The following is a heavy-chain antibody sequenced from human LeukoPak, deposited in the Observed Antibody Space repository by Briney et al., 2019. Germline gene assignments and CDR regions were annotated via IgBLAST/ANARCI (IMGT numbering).Heavy chain of an antibody. CDR3: ARGFSSWYYYYYYYMDV. CDR1: GYTFTSYD. V-gene: IGHV1-8*01. D-gene: IGHD6-13*01. J-gene: IGHJ6*03. CDR2: MNPNSGNT. Sequence: ASVKVSCKASGYTFTSYDINWVRQATGQGLEWMGWMNPNSGNTGYAQKFQGRVTMTRNTSISTAYMELSSLRSEDTAVYYCARGFSSWYYYYYYYMDVWGKGTTVTVSS.